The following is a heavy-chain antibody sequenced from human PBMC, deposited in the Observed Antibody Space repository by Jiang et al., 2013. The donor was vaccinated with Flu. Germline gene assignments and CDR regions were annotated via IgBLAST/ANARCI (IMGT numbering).Heavy chain of an antibody. V-gene: IGHV1-8*01. CDR2: MNPNSGNT. J-gene: IGHJ5*02. CDR3: ASGPPLNWFDP. Sequence: PGASVKVSCKASGNTFTNYDINWVRQATGQGLEWMGWMNPNSGNTAYAQKFKGRVTMTRNTSISTAYMELRSLRFDDTAVYYCASGPPLNWFDPWGQGTLLTVSS. CDR1: GNTFTNYD.